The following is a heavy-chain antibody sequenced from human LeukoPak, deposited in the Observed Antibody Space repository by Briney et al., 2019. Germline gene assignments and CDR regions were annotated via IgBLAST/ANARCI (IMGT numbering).Heavy chain of an antibody. CDR3: ARLPGIAAAGNFDY. J-gene: IGHJ4*02. CDR1: GYTFTSYG. CDR2: INTNTGNP. Sequence: ASVKVSCKASGYTFTSYGISWVRQAPGQGLEWMGWINTNTGNPTYAQGFTGRFVFSLDTSVSTAYLQISSLKAEDTAVYYCARLPGIAAAGNFDYWGQGTLVTVSS. D-gene: IGHD6-13*01. V-gene: IGHV7-4-1*02.